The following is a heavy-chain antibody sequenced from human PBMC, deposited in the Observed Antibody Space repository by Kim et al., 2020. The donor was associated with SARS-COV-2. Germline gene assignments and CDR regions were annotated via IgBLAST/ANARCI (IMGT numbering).Heavy chain of an antibody. J-gene: IGHJ6*03. CDR2: IYSDGST. CDR1: GGSLSRSGVS. V-gene: IGHV4-39*01. CDR3: ARIYPSYFYLDV. D-gene: IGHD3-9*01. Sequence: SETLSLTCTVSGGSLSRSGVSWALGWIRQPPEKGLEWIGNIYSDGSTFYNPSLKSRVTLSADTSKNEVSLRLSSVTAADTSVYFCARIYPSYFYLDVWG.